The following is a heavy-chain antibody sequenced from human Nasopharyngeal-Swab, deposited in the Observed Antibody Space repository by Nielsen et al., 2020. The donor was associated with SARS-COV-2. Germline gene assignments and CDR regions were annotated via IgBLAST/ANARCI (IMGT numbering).Heavy chain of an antibody. J-gene: IGHJ4*02. V-gene: IGHV4-59*08. CDR2: SYYSGGT. CDR3: ARHVGKWGFDY. CDR1: GDSMRSYY. Sequence: SDTLSPTFTVPGDSMRSYYWSGVRQSPGKGLEWIGNSYYSGGTKNNPSLKSRVTISVDTSKTQFSLRLTSVTAADTALYYCARHVGKWGFDYWGQGALVTVSS. D-gene: IGHD1-26*01.